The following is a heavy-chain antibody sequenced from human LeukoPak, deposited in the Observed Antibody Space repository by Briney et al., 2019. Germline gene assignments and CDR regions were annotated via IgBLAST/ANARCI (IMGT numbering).Heavy chain of an antibody. V-gene: IGHV3-33*06. J-gene: IGHJ4*02. D-gene: IGHD3-16*01. Sequence: SCKASGFTFSSYGMHWVRQAPGKGLEWVAVIWYDGSNKYYADSVKGRFTISRDNSKNTLYLQMNSLRAEDTAVYYCAKRGPWTYVGGGYFDYWGRGTLVTVSS. CDR1: GFTFSSYG. CDR2: IWYDGSNK. CDR3: AKRGPWTYVGGGYFDY.